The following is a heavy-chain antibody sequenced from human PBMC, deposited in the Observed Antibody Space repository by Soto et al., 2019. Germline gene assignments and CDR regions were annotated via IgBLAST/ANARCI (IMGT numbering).Heavy chain of an antibody. CDR1: GYTFTSYG. V-gene: IGHV1-18*01. CDR3: AREGNYDFWSGYSATYYMDV. Sequence: QVQLVQSGAEVKKPGASVKVSCKASGYTFTSYGISWVRQAPGQGLEWMGWISAYNGNTNYAQKLQGRVTMTTDTSTSTAYMELRSLRSDDTAVYYCAREGNYDFWSGYSATYYMDVWGKGTTVTVSS. D-gene: IGHD3-3*01. CDR2: ISAYNGNT. J-gene: IGHJ6*03.